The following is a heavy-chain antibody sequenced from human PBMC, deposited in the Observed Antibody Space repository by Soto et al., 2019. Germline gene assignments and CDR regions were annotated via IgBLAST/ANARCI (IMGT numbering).Heavy chain of an antibody. Sequence: EVQLLESGGGLVQPGGSLRLSCAASGFTFSSYAMSWVRQAPGKGLEWVSAISGSGGSTYYADSVKGRFTISRDNSNNTLYLHMNSLIAEDTALYYCAKWFSSVYSLYYCGQGTLVTVSS. J-gene: IGHJ4*02. CDR1: GFTFSSYA. D-gene: IGHD3-22*01. CDR2: ISGSGGST. CDR3: AKWFSSVYSLYY. V-gene: IGHV3-23*01.